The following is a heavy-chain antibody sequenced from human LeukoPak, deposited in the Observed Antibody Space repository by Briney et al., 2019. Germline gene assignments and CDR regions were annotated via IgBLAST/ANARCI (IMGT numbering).Heavy chain of an antibody. CDR2: IKQDGSEK. D-gene: IGHD4-17*01. CDR3: ARAGDYSSEYFDL. V-gene: IGHV3-7*01. J-gene: IGHJ2*01. CDR1: GFSFSRYW. Sequence: PGGSLRLSCAASGFSFSRYWMTWVRQAPGKGLEWVANIKQDGSEKDYVDSVKGRFTISRDNAKNSLYLQMNSLRTEDTAVYYCARAGDYSSEYFDLWGRGTLVTVSS.